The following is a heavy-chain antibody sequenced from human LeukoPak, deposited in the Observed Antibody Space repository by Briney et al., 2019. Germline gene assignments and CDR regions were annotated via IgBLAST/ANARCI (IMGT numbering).Heavy chain of an antibody. J-gene: IGHJ5*02. CDR1: GYTFTDYY. CDR2: INPNSGGT. V-gene: IGHV1-2*02. D-gene: IGHD1-26*01. Sequence: GASVKVSCKASGYTFTDYYMHWVRQAPGQGLEWMGWINPNSGGTNYEQKFQGRVTMTRDTSSSTAYMELSKLKSDDTAFYYCARDGDFGTYSKSDPWGRGTLVTVSS. CDR3: ARDGDFGTYSKSDP.